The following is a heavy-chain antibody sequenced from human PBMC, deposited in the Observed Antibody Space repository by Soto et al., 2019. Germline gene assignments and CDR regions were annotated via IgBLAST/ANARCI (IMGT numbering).Heavy chain of an antibody. CDR3: ARGALLDP. Sequence: SETLSLTCAVSGGTIHSGGSSWSWIRQPPGKGLEWIGYIYHSGSTSYNPSLKSRATISLDTSENLFSLRLTSVTAADTAVYYCARGALLDPWGQGTLVTVSS. V-gene: IGHV4-30-2*01. CDR1: GGTIHSGGSS. CDR2: IYHSGST. J-gene: IGHJ5*02.